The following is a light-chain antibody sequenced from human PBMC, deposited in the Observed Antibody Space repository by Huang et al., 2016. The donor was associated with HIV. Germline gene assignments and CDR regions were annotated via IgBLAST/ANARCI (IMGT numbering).Light chain of an antibody. CDR1: QSVSSY. J-gene: IGKJ5*01. CDR2: DAA. Sequence: EIVLTQSPATLSLSPGERATLTCRASQSVSSYFAWYQQKPGQAPRLLIYDAANRATGIPARFSGSGSATDFTLTISSLEPEDFAVYYCQQRFNWPPITFGQGTRLEIK. CDR3: QQRFNWPPIT. V-gene: IGKV3-11*01.